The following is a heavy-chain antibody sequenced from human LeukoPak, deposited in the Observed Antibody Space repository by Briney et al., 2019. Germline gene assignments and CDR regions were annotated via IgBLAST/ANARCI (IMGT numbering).Heavy chain of an antibody. Sequence: TLSLTCTVSGGSISSGSYYWSWIRQPAGKGLEWIGRIYTSGSTNYNPSLKSRVTISVDTSKNQFSLKLSSVTAAHPAVYCCARDAGSSWYPFDYWGQGTLVTVSS. J-gene: IGHJ4*02. V-gene: IGHV4-61*02. CDR3: ARDAGSSWYPFDY. D-gene: IGHD6-13*01. CDR2: IYTSGST. CDR1: GGSISSGSYY.